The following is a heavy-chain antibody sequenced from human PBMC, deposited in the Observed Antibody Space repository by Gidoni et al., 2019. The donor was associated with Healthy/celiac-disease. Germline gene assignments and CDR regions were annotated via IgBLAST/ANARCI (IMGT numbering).Heavy chain of an antibody. CDR2: ISAYNGNT. D-gene: IGHD2-15*01. CDR3: ARVGCSGGSCPGDYYYYGMDV. V-gene: IGHV1-18*01. CDR1: GYTFTSYG. J-gene: IGHJ6*02. Sequence: SGAEVKKPGASVKVSCKASGYTFTSYGISWVRQAPGQGLEWMGWISAYNGNTNYAQKLQGRVPMTTDTSTSTAYMELRSLRSDDTAVYYCARVGCSGGSCPGDYYYYGMDVWGQGTTVTVSS.